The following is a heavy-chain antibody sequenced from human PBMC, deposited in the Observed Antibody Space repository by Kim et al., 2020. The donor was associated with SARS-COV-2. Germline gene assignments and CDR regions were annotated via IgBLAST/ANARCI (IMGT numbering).Heavy chain of an antibody. V-gene: IGHV4-39*01. CDR1: GVSIGSRAYS. J-gene: IGHJ5*02. Sequence: SETLSLTCSVSGVSIGSRAYSWGWVRQSPGKGLEWIGRVFFGGSTFYNPPLKIRVSISVDTSKSQFSLTPTSVTAADTAVYFCARRRVAVPALIDTWGQG. CDR2: VFFGGST. CDR3: ARRRVAVPALIDT. D-gene: IGHD2-15*01.